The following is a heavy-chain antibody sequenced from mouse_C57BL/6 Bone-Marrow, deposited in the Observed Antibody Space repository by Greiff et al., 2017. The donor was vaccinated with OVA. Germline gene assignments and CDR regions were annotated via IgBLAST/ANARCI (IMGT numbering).Heavy chain of an antibody. CDR2: ISDGGSYT. CDR1: GFTFSSYA. J-gene: IGHJ1*03. D-gene: IGHD1-1*01. V-gene: IGHV5-4*03. Sequence: EVKLQESGGGLVKPGGSLKLSCAASGFTFSSYAMSWVRQTPEKRLEWVATISDGGSYTYYPDNVKGRFTISRDNAKNNLYLQMSHLKSEDTAMYYCARYYGSSSHWYFDVWGTGTTVTVSS. CDR3: ARYYGSSSHWYFDV.